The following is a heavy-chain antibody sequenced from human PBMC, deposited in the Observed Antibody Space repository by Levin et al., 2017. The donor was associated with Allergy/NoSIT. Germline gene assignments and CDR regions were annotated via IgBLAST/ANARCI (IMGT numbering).Heavy chain of an antibody. CDR2: ISGSADTT. D-gene: IGHD5-24*01. Sequence: GGSLRLSCAASGFTFSSYAMSWVRQAPGKGLEWVSAISGSADTTYYADSVKGRFTISRDNSKNTLYLQMNGLRAEDTAVYYCAKDLVSRRGAYDLGDDWGQGTLVTVSS. J-gene: IGHJ4*02. V-gene: IGHV3-23*01. CDR3: AKDLVSRRGAYDLGDD. CDR1: GFTFSSYA.